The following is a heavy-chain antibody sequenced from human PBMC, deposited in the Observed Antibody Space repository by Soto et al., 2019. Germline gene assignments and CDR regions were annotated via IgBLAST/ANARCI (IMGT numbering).Heavy chain of an antibody. J-gene: IGHJ6*03. V-gene: IGHV1-69*04. Sequence: SVKVSCKSSGGTFSSYTISWVRQAPGQGLEWMGRIIPILGIANYAQKFQGRVTITADKSTSTAYMELSSLRSEDTAVYYCAREAIFGVVITGYYYYYMDVWGKGTTVTVSS. CDR1: GGTFSSYT. CDR3: AREAIFGVVITGYYYYYMDV. D-gene: IGHD3-3*01. CDR2: IIPILGIA.